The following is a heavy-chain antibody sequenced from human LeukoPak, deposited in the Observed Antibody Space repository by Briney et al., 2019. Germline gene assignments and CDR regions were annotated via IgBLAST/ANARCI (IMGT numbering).Heavy chain of an antibody. J-gene: IGHJ4*02. CDR3: ARDLGVVVTAIPGY. Sequence: GGSLRLSCAASGFTFSSYAMHWVRQAPGKGLEWVAVISYDGSNKYYADSVKGRFTISRDNSKNTLYLQMNSLRAEDTAVYYCARDLGVVVTAIPGYWGQGTLVTVSS. V-gene: IGHV3-30*04. D-gene: IGHD2-21*02. CDR2: ISYDGSNK. CDR1: GFTFSSYA.